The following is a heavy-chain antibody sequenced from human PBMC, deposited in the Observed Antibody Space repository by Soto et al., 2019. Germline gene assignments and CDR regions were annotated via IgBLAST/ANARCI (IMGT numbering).Heavy chain of an antibody. Sequence: ASVKVSCKASGYSFTSYGISWVRQAPGQGLDWMGWITTYNGNTKYAQDLQGRVTMTTDTSTSTAYMELRSLRSDDTAVYYCARDRAPGGYYYYYGMDVWGQGTTVTVSS. CDR3: ARDRAPGGYYYYYGMDV. CDR1: GYSFTSYG. V-gene: IGHV1-18*04. D-gene: IGHD3-16*01. J-gene: IGHJ6*02. CDR2: ITTYNGNT.